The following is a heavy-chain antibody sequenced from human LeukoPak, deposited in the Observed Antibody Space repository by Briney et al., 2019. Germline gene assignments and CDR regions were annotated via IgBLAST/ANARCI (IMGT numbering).Heavy chain of an antibody. CDR1: GYRFTNYW. J-gene: IGHJ4*02. D-gene: IGHD2-2*02. V-gene: IGHV5-51*01. CDR2: MYPGDSDT. CDR3: AIGGDSSTSCYRCFNY. Sequence: GESLKISCQGSGYRFTNYWIGWVRQMPGKGLEWMGIMYPGDSDTRYSPPFQGQVTISADKSIGTAYLQWSSLKASDTAMYYCAIGGDSSTSCYRCFNYWGQGTLVTVSS.